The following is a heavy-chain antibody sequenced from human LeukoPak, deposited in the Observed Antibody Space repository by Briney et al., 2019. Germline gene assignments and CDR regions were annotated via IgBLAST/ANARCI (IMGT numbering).Heavy chain of an antibody. J-gene: IGHJ2*01. Sequence: SETLSLTCTVSGGSISSYYWSWIRQPPGKGLEWIGYIYYSGSTNYNPSLKSRVTISVDTSKNQFSLKLSSVTAADTAVYYCATSSSWYTYGYFDLWGRGTLVTVSS. CDR1: GGSISSYY. CDR3: ATSSSWYTYGYFDL. V-gene: IGHV4-59*08. D-gene: IGHD6-13*01. CDR2: IYYSGST.